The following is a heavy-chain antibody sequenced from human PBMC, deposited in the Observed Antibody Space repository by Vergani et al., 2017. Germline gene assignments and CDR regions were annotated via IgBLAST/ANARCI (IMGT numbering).Heavy chain of an antibody. CDR2: IIPILGIA. D-gene: IGHD6-6*01. CDR3: AIDPFIGYSSSSVFMGMDV. CDR1: GGTFSSYA. Sequence: QVQLVQSGAEVKKPGSSVKVSCKASGGTFSSYAISWVRQAPGQGLEWMGRIIPILGIANYAQKFQGRVTITADKSTSTAYMELSSLRSEDTAVYYCAIDPFIGYSSSSVFMGMDVWGQGTTVTVSS. V-gene: IGHV1-69*04. J-gene: IGHJ6*02.